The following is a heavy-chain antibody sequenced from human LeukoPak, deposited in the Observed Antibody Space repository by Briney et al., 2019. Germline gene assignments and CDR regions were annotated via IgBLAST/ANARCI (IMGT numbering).Heavy chain of an antibody. D-gene: IGHD3-10*02. V-gene: IGHV4-4*07. CDR2: LHPSGST. J-gene: IGHJ4*02. Sequence: SETLSLTCTISGGSISLYYWNWIRQPAGKGLEWIGLLHPSGSTTYNPSLESRVTMSLDTSNNQFSLNLTSVTAADTAVYYCATMFGASSDFDHWGQGILVTV. CDR3: ATMFGASSDFDH. CDR1: GGSISLYY.